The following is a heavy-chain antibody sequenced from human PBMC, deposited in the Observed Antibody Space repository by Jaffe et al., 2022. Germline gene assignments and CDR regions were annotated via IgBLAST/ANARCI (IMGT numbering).Heavy chain of an antibody. CDR1: GFTFSSYG. V-gene: IGHV3-21*02. J-gene: IGHJ4*02. CDR3: ASSSGSGAGGNYFDY. D-gene: IGHD3-22*01. Sequence: EVQLVESGGGLVKPGESLRLSCAASGFTFSSYGMNWVRQAPGKGLEWVSSISGSGTSIYYADSVKGRFTISRDNAKNSLYLQMNSLRADDTAVYYCASSSGSGAGGNYFDYWGQGTLVTVSS. CDR2: ISGSGTSI.